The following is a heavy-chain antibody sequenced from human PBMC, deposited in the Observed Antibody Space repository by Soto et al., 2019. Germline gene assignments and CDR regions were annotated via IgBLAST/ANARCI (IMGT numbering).Heavy chain of an antibody. J-gene: IGHJ4*02. CDR2: ITTGGDT. V-gene: IGHV3-23*01. D-gene: IGHD2-2*01. CDR1: GFTFSTYA. Sequence: EVQLLESGGGLVQPGGSLRLSCEASGFTFSTYAMSWVRQAPGKGLECISSITTGGDTYYTDSVKGRFTISRDNSRNTLYLQMNSLRAEDTAVYYCTKRLRSTSGRHYFDYWGQGTLVTVSS. CDR3: TKRLRSTSGRHYFDY.